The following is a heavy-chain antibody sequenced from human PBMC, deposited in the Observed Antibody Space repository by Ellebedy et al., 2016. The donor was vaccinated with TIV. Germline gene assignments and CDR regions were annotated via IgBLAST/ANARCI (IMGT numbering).Heavy chain of an antibody. CDR3: AKDRGGTGDFDY. CDR1: GYTFTNYA. J-gene: IGHJ4*02. Sequence: AASVKVSCKASGYTFTNYAIHWVRQAPGQRLEWMGWINTDNANTKYSQKFQGRVTFTTDTAASTVYMSLSSLGSEDTAVYYCAKDRGGTGDFDYWGQGTLVTVSS. CDR2: INTDNANT. D-gene: IGHD3-16*01. V-gene: IGHV1-3*04.